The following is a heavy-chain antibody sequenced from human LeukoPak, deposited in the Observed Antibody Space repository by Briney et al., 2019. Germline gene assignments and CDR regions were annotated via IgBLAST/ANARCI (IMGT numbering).Heavy chain of an antibody. CDR3: AKFGQDIVVVVAPFDY. D-gene: IGHD2-15*01. CDR2: ISGSGANT. V-gene: IGHV3-23*01. J-gene: IGHJ4*02. CDR1: GFTFSAYA. Sequence: PGGSLRLSCAGSGFTFSAYAMSWVRQAPGKGLEWVSAISGSGANTYYADSVKGRFTISRDNSKNTVYLQMNSLRAEDTAVYYCAKFGQDIVVVVAPFDYWGQGTLATVSS.